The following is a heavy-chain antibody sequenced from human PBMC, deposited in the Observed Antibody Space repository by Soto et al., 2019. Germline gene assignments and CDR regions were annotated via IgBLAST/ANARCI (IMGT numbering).Heavy chain of an antibody. CDR3: AKVFYRGSGFLVDH. Sequence: GGSLRLSCAASGFSFSSYAMHWVRQAPDKGLEWVAVISYDGSNKYYADSVKGRFTISRDNSKNTLYLQMNSLRAEDTAVYYCAKVFYRGSGFLVDHWGQGTLVTVSS. CDR1: GFSFSSYA. V-gene: IGHV3-30*18. CDR2: ISYDGSNK. D-gene: IGHD6-19*01. J-gene: IGHJ4*02.